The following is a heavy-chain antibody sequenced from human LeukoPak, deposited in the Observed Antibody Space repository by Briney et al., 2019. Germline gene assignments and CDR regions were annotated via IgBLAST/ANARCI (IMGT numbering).Heavy chain of an antibody. D-gene: IGHD3-3*01. CDR2: ISSSSSTI. J-gene: IGHJ4*02. CDR3: ARDRAWNYFDY. CDR1: GFTFSSYS. Sequence: GGSLRLSCAASGFTFSSYSMNWVRQAPGKGLEWVSYISSSSSTIYYADSVKGRFTISRDNAKNSLYLQMDSLRAEDTAVYYCARDRAWNYFDYWGQGTLVTVSS. V-gene: IGHV3-48*01.